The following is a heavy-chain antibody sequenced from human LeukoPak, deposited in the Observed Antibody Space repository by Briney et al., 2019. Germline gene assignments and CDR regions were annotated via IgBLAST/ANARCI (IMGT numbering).Heavy chain of an antibody. CDR2: IYSGGST. CDR1: GFTVSSNY. V-gene: IGHV3-53*01. D-gene: IGHD3-3*01. Sequence: GRSLRLSCAASGFTVSSNYMSWVRQAPGKGLEWVSVIYSGGSTYYADFVKGRFTISRDKSKNTLYLQMNSLRAEDTAVYYCARGDPPFWSGYYDYYGMDVWGQGTTVTVSS. CDR3: ARGDPPFWSGYYDYYGMDV. J-gene: IGHJ6*02.